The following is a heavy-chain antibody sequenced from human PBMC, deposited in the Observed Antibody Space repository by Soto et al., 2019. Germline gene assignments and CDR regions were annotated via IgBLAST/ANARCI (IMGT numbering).Heavy chain of an antibody. D-gene: IGHD1-1*01. Sequence: GRSQISGAYSWNWIRQPPGKGLEWIGHTYHTGRTYFNPSLKSRVNISVDMTRNQFSLRLTSVTAADTAVYYCARGVITTGLVGGGDCFDPWGQGTLVTVSS. J-gene: IGHJ5*02. CDR1: GRSQISGAYS. CDR2: TYHTGRT. CDR3: ARGVITTGLVGGGDCFDP. V-gene: IGHV4-30-2*01.